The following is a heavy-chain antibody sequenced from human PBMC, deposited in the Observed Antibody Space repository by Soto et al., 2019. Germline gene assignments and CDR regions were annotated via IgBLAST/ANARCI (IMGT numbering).Heavy chain of an antibody. V-gene: IGHV3-23*01. Sequence: GGSLRLSCAASGFTFSSYAMSWVRQAPGKGLEWVSAISGSGGSTYYADSVKGRSTISRDNSKNTLYLQMNSLRAEDTAVYYCAKDIKYGSGFEVYWGQGTLVTVSS. J-gene: IGHJ4*02. D-gene: IGHD3-10*01. CDR1: GFTFSSYA. CDR2: ISGSGGST. CDR3: AKDIKYGSGFEVY.